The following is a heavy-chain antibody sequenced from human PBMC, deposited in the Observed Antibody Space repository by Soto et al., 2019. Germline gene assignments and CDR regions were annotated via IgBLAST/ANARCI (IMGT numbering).Heavy chain of an antibody. CDR3: GRGGSDSPMAPGY. D-gene: IGHD5-18*01. J-gene: IGHJ4*02. CDR2: INPDGRAT. V-gene: IGHV3-74*01. Sequence: PAGSMRLSCAASGFTFSSYWMHWVRQAPGKGLVWGSRINPDGRATNYADPVKGRFTISRDNAKNTLYLQMSSLRAEDTAVFYCGRGGSDSPMAPGYWGQGTLVTVSS. CDR1: GFTFSSYW.